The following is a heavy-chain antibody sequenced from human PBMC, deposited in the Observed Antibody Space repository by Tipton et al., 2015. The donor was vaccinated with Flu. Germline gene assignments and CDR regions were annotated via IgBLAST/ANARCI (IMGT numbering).Heavy chain of an antibody. D-gene: IGHD3-9*01. CDR3: AREPTYYDILTGYSRRVWYFDL. V-gene: IGHV4-39*07. CDR1: GGSISTNDYY. J-gene: IGHJ2*01. CDR2: IYYSGST. Sequence: LRLSCAVSGGSISTNDYYWGWIRQPPGKGLEWIGSIYYSGSTYYNPSLKSRVTISIDTYNNKFSLKLTSVTAADTAVYYCAREPTYYDILTGYSRRVWYFDLWGRGTLVTVSS.